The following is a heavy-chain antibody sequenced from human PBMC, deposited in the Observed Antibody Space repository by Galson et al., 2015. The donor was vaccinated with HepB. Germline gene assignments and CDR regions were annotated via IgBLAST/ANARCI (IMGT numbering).Heavy chain of an antibody. CDR1: GFTFSDYW. CDR2: IKQDGSEK. J-gene: IGHJ4*02. Sequence: SLRLSCAASGFTFSDYWMTWVRQAPGKGLEWVANIKQDGSEKYYVDSAKGRFTISRDNAKNSLYLQINSLRAEDTAVYYCARLPRGWYVFFDYWGQGTLVTVS. D-gene: IGHD6-19*01. CDR3: ARLPRGWYVFFDY. V-gene: IGHV3-7*01.